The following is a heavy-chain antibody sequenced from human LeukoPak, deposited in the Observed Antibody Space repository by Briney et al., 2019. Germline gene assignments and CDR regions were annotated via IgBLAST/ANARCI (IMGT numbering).Heavy chain of an antibody. J-gene: IGHJ5*02. CDR3: ARESSPGDCSSTSCYGGWFDP. Sequence: ASVKVSCKASGGTFSSYAISWVRQAPGQGLEWMGGIIPIFGTANYAQKFQGRVTITADESTSTAYMELSSLRSEDTAVYYCARESSPGDCSSTSCYGGWFDPWGQGTLVTVSS. CDR1: GGTFSSYA. CDR2: IIPIFGTA. V-gene: IGHV1-69*13. D-gene: IGHD2-2*01.